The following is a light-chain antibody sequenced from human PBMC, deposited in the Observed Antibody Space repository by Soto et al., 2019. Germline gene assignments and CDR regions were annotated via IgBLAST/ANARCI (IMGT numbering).Light chain of an antibody. CDR3: QQYGGSPRT. J-gene: IGKJ1*01. CDR2: GAS. Sequence: EIVFSPSPGTLSFSAVERAALSCRASQSVSSYLAWYQQKPGQAPRLLIYGASTRATGIPDRFSGSGSGTDFTLTISRLEPEDFAVYYCQQYGGSPRTFGQGTKVDI. V-gene: IGKV3-20*01. CDR1: QSVSSY.